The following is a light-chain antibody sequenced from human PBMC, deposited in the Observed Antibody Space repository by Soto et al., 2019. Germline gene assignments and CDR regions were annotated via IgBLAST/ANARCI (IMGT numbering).Light chain of an antibody. Sequence: DIQMTQSPSSLSASVGDRVTITCRASQAINNYLAWYQQKPGKVPKLLIYASSTLQSGVPSRFSGSGSGTDFTLTISSLQPEDVATYYCQKYNSAPQTFGPGTKVDIK. V-gene: IGKV1-27*01. J-gene: IGKJ3*01. CDR2: ASS. CDR3: QKYNSAPQT. CDR1: QAINNY.